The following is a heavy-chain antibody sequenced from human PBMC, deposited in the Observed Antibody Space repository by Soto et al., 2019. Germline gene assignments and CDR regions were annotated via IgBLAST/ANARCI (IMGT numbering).Heavy chain of an antibody. Sequence: PGGSLRLSCAASASTFPTYGVSWVRQAPGKGLEWVSTITTTGGSAYYAESVRGRFTISRDKSKYTVYLLLNRLRAEDTAVYYCPATDPGQVDVWGQGTTVTVSS. CDR1: ASTFPTYG. CDR3: PATDPGQVDV. CDR2: ITTTGGSA. V-gene: IGHV3-23*05. J-gene: IGHJ6*02.